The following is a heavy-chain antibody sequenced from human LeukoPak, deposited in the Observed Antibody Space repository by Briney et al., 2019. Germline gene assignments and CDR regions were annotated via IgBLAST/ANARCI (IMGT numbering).Heavy chain of an antibody. CDR2: ISSSSSYI. Sequence: GGSLRLSCAASGFTFSSYSMNWVRQAPGEGLEWVSSISSSSSYIYYADSVKGRFTISRDNAKNSLYLQMNSLRAEDTAVYYCARDSEAPLPYCGGDCHDAFDIWGQGTMVTVSS. D-gene: IGHD2-21*01. J-gene: IGHJ3*02. CDR1: GFTFSSYS. CDR3: ARDSEAPLPYCGGDCHDAFDI. V-gene: IGHV3-21*01.